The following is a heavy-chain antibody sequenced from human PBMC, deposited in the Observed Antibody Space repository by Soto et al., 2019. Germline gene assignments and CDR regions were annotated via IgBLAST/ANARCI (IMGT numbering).Heavy chain of an antibody. CDR2: IYHTGST. CDR3: AREADVGLRGGWFDP. D-gene: IGHD2-15*01. CDR1: GGSISSGGYS. Sequence: QLQLQESGSGLVKPSQTLCLTCAVSGGSISSGGYSWSWLRQPPGKGLEWIGYIYHTGSTYYNPSLKSRVTISVDRSKNQFSLNLSSVTAAYTAVYYCAREADVGLRGGWFDPWGHGTLVTVSS. V-gene: IGHV4-30-2*01. J-gene: IGHJ5*02.